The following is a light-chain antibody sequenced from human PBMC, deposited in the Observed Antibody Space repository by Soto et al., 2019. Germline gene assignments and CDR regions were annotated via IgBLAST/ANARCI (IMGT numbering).Light chain of an antibody. CDR3: QLWDGGSGHRV. CDR1: NIGSKS. V-gene: IGLV3-21*04. J-gene: IGLJ2*01. Sequence: VLTQPPSVSVAPGKAARITCGGNNIGSKSVHWYQQKPGQAPLLVIYYDRDRPSGIPERFSGSNSGNTATLTISRVEAGDEADYYCQLWDGGSGHRVFGGGTKLTVL. CDR2: YDR.